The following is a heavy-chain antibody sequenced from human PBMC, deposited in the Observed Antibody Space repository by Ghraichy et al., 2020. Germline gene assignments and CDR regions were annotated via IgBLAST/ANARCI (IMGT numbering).Heavy chain of an antibody. CDR3: AKGGARGTYTHEY. CDR2: TRYDGSNE. D-gene: IGHD3-16*01. J-gene: IGHJ4*02. CDR1: GFTFSIYA. V-gene: IGHV3-30*02. Sequence: GGSLRLSCATSGFTFSIYAMHWVRQAPGKGLEWVAYTRYDGSNEFYADSVKGRFTISRDNSKNTLYLQMNSLTTDDTAVYHCAKGGARGTYTHEYWGQGTLVTVSS.